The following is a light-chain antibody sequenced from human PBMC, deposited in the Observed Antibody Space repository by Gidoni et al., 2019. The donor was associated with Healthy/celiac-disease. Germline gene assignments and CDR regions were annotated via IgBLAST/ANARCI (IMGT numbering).Light chain of an antibody. V-gene: IGKV3-20*01. CDR2: GAS. CDR1: QSVSSSY. Sequence: ELVLTQSPGTLSLSPGERATLSCRASQSVSSSYLSWYQQKPGQAPRLLIYGASSRATGIPDRFSGSGSGTDFTLTISRLEPEEFAVYYCQQYGSSPRVTFGGGTKVEIK. CDR3: QQYGSSPRVT. J-gene: IGKJ4*01.